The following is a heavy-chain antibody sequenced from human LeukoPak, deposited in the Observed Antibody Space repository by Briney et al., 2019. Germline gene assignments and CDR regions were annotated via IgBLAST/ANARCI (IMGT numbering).Heavy chain of an antibody. CDR2: ITAYNGNT. Sequence: ASVKVSCTASGYTFTSYGISWVRQAPGQGLEWMGWITAYNGNTNYAQKLQGRVTMTTDTSTSTAYMELRSLRSDDTAVYYCARESDRYCYYYGMDVWGQGTTVTVSS. V-gene: IGHV1-18*01. D-gene: IGHD2-15*01. CDR3: ARESDRYCYYYGMDV. J-gene: IGHJ6*02. CDR1: GYTFTSYG.